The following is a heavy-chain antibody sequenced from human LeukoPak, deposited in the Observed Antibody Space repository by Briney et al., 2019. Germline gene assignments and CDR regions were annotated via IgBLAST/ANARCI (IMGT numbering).Heavy chain of an antibody. CDR3: ARYWHHSDSRDFAFDI. CDR1: GFTFSNYS. V-gene: IGHV3-7*01. CDR2: MKQDGSEK. Sequence: GGSLRLSCVASGFTFSNYSMSWVRQAPGKGLEWVANMKQDGSEKYYVDSVKGRFAVARDNAKYSLYLQMNSMRAEDTAVYHCARYWHHSDSRDFAFDIWGQGTMVTVSS. D-gene: IGHD3-22*01. J-gene: IGHJ3*02.